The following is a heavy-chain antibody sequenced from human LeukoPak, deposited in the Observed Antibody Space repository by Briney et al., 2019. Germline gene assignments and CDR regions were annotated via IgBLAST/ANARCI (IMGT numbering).Heavy chain of an antibody. CDR2: IYYSGST. J-gene: IGHJ6*02. V-gene: IGHV4-59*01. CDR1: GGSISSYY. D-gene: IGHD6-13*01. CDR3: ARVSVAASYYYYGMDV. Sequence: SETLSLTCTVSGGSISSYYWSWIRQPPGKGLEWIGYIYYSGSTNYNPSLKSRVTISVDTSKNQFSLKLSAVNAADTAVYYCARVSVAASYYYYGMDVWGQGTTVAVSS.